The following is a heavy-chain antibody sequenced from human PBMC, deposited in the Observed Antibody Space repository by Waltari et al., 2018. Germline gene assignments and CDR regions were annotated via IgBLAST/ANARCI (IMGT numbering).Heavy chain of an antibody. CDR3: ARGDTMVQGYTDY. D-gene: IGHD3-10*01. Sequence: EVQLVESGGGLVKPGGSLRLSCAASGFTFSSYSMNWVRQAPGKGLEWVSSISSSSSYIYYADSVKVRFTISRDNAKNSLYLQMNSLRAEDTAVYYCARGDTMVQGYTDYWGQGTLVTVSS. CDR2: ISSSSSYI. J-gene: IGHJ4*02. CDR1: GFTFSSYS. V-gene: IGHV3-21*01.